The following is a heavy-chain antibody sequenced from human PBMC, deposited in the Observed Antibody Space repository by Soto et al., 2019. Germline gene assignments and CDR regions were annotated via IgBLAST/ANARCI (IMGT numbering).Heavy chain of an antibody. Sequence: GGSLRLSCAASGFTFSSYGMHWVRQAPGKGLEWVAVISYDGSNKYYADSVKGRFTISRDNSKNTLYLQMNSLRAEDTAVYYCAKDRDDILTGRVPMVVWGKGTTVTVSS. CDR2: ISYDGSNK. J-gene: IGHJ6*03. CDR1: GFTFSSYG. CDR3: AKDRDDILTGRVPMVV. D-gene: IGHD3-9*01. V-gene: IGHV3-30*18.